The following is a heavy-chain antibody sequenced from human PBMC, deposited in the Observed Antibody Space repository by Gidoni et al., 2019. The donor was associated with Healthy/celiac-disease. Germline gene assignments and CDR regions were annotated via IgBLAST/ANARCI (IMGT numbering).Heavy chain of an antibody. CDR2: IKKDGSEK. Sequence: LVQPGGSLRLSCAASGFTFSSYWMRWVRQAPGKVLEWGANIKKDGSEKYYVDSVKSRFTTTRDNAKNSLYLQMNSLRAEDTAVYYCARVGETWELNYWGQGTLVTVSS. D-gene: IGHD1-26*01. J-gene: IGHJ4*02. V-gene: IGHV3-7*01. CDR3: ARVGETWELNY. CDR1: GFTFSSYW.